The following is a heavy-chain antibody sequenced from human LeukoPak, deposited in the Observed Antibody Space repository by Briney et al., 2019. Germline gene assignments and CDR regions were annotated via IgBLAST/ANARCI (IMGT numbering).Heavy chain of an antibody. D-gene: IGHD3-3*01. J-gene: IGHJ4*02. CDR3: VRERNNFWSGHHSIFDS. CDR1: GFIFSDHW. CDR2: INNDGSSS. Sequence: GGSLRLSCAASGFIFSDHWMHWVRQAPGKGLVWLSRINNDGSSSIYADSVKGRFTFSRDNAENTLFLEMSSLRVEDTAVYYCVRERNNFWSGHHSIFDSWGQGTLVTVSS. V-gene: IGHV3-74*01.